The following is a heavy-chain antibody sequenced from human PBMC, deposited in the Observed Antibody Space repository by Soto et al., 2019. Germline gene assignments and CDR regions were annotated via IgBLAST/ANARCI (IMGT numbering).Heavy chain of an antibody. CDR3: ARDLKVAGTNSFYYYGMDV. D-gene: IGHD6-19*01. CDR1: GFTFSNYT. V-gene: IGHV3-21*01. J-gene: IGHJ6*02. CDR2: ISRSSRNI. Sequence: EVQLVESGGGLVKPGGSLTLSCAASGFTFSNYTMNWVRQAPGKGLEWVSSISRSSRNIYYADSVKRRFTISRDNAKNALYLHMNSLRAGDTAVYYCARDLKVAGTNSFYYYGMDVWGQGTTVTVSS.